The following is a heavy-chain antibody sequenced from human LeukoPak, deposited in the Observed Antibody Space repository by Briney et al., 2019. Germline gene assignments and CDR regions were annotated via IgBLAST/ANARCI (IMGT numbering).Heavy chain of an antibody. V-gene: IGHV1-8*03. Sequence: ASVKVSCKASGGTFSSYAISWVRQAPGQGLEWMGWMNPNSGNTGYAQKFQGRVTITRNTSIRTAYMELSSLRSEDTAVYYCARGPTMIVVAGYYFDYWGQGTLVTVSS. CDR1: GGTFSSYA. J-gene: IGHJ4*02. CDR2: MNPNSGNT. D-gene: IGHD3-22*01. CDR3: ARGPTMIVVAGYYFDY.